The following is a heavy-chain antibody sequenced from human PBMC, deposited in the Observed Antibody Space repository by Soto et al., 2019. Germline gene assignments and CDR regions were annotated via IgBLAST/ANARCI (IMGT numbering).Heavy chain of an antibody. D-gene: IGHD2-2*02. J-gene: IGHJ6*02. CDR3: ARVFISVYPAAIAFYYYGMDV. CDR2: IWYDGSNK. CDR1: GFTFSTYG. V-gene: IGHV3-33*01. Sequence: QVQLVESGGGVVQPGRSLRLSCAASGFTFSTYGMHWVRQAPGKGLEWVAVIWYDGSNKYYVDSVKGRFSISRDNSKNKLYLSVHSLRAQDRAGYFCARVFISVYPAAIAFYYYGMDVWGQGTTVSVSS.